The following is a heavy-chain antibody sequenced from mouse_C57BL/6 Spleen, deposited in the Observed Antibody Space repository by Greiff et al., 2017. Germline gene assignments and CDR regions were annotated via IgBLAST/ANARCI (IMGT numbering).Heavy chain of an antibody. CDR2: IDPSDSYT. J-gene: IGHJ3*01. V-gene: IGHV1-69*01. CDR1: GYTFTSYW. Sequence: QVQLKQPGAELVMPGASVKLSCKASGYTFTSYWMHWVKQRPGQGLEWIGEIDPSDSYTNYNQKFKGKSTLTVDKSSSTAYMQLSSLTSEDSAVYYCARERYYGSSYGGMFAYWGQGTLVTVSA. D-gene: IGHD1-1*01. CDR3: ARERYYGSSYGGMFAY.